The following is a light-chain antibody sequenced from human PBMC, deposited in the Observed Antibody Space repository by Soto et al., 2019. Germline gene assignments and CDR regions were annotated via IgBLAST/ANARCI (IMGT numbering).Light chain of an antibody. CDR2: DVS. CDR3: SSYTSSSTPYV. CDR1: SSDVGGYNY. J-gene: IGLJ1*01. V-gene: IGLV2-14*01. Sequence: QSVLTQPASESGSPGQSITMSCTGTSSDVGGYNYVSWYQQHPGKAPKLMIYDVSNRPSGVSNRFSGSKSGNTASLTISGLQAEDEADYYCSSYTSSSTPYVFGTGTKLTVL.